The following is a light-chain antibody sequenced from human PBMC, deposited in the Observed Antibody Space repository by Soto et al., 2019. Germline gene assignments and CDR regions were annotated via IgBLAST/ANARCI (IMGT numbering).Light chain of an antibody. CDR1: QGISSA. Sequence: AIQLTQSPSSLSASVGDRVTITCRASQGISSALAWYQQKLGKSPNLLIYDASSLESGVPSRFSGGGFGTDFTLTISSLLPEDFATYFCQQFDSYPLTCGGGTKVDIK. CDR2: DAS. J-gene: IGKJ4*01. V-gene: IGKV1-13*02. CDR3: QQFDSYPLT.